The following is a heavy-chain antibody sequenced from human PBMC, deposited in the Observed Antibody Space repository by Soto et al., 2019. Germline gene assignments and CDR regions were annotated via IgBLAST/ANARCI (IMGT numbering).Heavy chain of an antibody. D-gene: IGHD3-16*01. CDR3: ARASGGSWDY. CDR2: ISYDGSNK. CDR1: GFTFSSYA. Sequence: PVGSLRLSCAASGFTFSSYAMHWVRQAPGKGLEWVAVISYDGSNKYYADSVKGRFTISRDNSKNTLYLQMNSLRAEDTAVYYCARASGGSWDYWGQGTLVTVS. V-gene: IGHV3-30-3*01. J-gene: IGHJ4*02.